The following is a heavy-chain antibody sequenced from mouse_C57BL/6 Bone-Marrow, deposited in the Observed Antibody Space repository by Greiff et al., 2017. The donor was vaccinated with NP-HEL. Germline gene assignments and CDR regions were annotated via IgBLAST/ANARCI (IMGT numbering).Heavy chain of an antibody. CDR3: ARHGSSYVDWYFDV. D-gene: IGHD1-1*01. J-gene: IGHJ1*03. V-gene: IGHV1-18*01. Sequence: EVQLQQSGPELVKPGASVKIPCKASGYTFTDYNMDWVKQSHGKSLEWIGDINPNNGGTIYNQKFKGKATLTVDKSSSTAYMELRSLTSEDTAVYYCARHGSSYVDWYFDVWGTWTTVTVSS. CDR1: GYTFTDYN. CDR2: INPNNGGT.